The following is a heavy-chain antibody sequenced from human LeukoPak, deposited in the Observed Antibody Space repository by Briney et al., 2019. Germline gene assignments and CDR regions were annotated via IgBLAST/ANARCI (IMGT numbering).Heavy chain of an antibody. CDR1: GYTFTGYY. Sequence: ASVKVSCKASGYTFTGYYMHCVRQAPGQVLEWMGRINPNSGGTNYAQKFQGRATMTRDTSIRTAYMELSRLRSDDTAVYYCARDRIAAAGRLYNWFDPWGQGTLVTVSS. CDR2: INPNSGGT. CDR3: ARDRIAAAGRLYNWFDP. V-gene: IGHV1-2*06. D-gene: IGHD6-13*01. J-gene: IGHJ5*02.